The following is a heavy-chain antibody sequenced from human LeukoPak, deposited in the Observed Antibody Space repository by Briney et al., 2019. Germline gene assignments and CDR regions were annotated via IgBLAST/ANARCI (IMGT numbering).Heavy chain of an antibody. D-gene: IGHD5-18*01. CDR1: GGSISSNY. V-gene: IGHV4-59*01. J-gene: IGHJ6*03. CDR3: ARTTEGGYTYDYFYYYYMDV. Sequence: SETLSLTCNVSGGSISSNYWSWIRQPPGKGLEWIGYIYYSGSTNYNPSLKSRVTISVDTSKNQFSLKLSSVTAADTAVYFCARTTEGGYTYDYFYYYYMDVWGKGTTVIISS. CDR2: IYYSGST.